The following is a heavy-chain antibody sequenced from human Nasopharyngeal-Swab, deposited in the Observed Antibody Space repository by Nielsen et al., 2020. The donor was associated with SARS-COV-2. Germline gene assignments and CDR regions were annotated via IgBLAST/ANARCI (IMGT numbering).Heavy chain of an antibody. Sequence: GESLKISCAASGFTFSDYYMSWIRQAPGKGLEWVSYISGSGTTIYYADSVKGRFTISRDNAKNSLYLQMNSLRAEDTAVYYCARDIKRYFDWLLPSYYYYGMDVWGQGTTVTVSS. D-gene: IGHD3-9*01. CDR2: ISGSGTTI. J-gene: IGHJ6*02. CDR1: GFTFSDYY. CDR3: ARDIKRYFDWLLPSYYYYGMDV. V-gene: IGHV3-11*04.